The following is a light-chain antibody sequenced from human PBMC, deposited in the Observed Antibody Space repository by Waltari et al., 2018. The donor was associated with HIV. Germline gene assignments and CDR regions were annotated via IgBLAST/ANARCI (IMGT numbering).Light chain of an antibody. CDR2: EVS. CDR3: SSYTSRDTFV. CDR1: RGDVGTYNY. Sequence: QSALTQPAAVSGSPGQSITISCTGARGDVGTYNYVSWYQQLPCKAPKLIIYEVSNRTSGLSNRFSGSKSGNTASLTISGLQAEDEGYYYCSSYTSRDTFVFGTGTEVTVL. J-gene: IGLJ1*01. V-gene: IGLV2-14*01.